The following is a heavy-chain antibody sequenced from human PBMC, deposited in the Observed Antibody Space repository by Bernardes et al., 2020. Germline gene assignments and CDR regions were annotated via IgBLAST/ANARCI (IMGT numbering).Heavy chain of an antibody. V-gene: IGHV3-7*01. D-gene: IGHD2-15*01. CDR1: GFTFSYYW. J-gene: IGHJ4*02. CDR2: IKQDGSEK. Sequence: GGSLRLSCAASGFTFSYYWMSWVRQAPGKGLEWAANIKQDGSEKYYVDSVKGRFTISRDNAKNSLYLQMNSLRAEDTAVYYCARDLGWSTRGASYFDYWGQGTLVTVSS. CDR3: ARDLGWSTRGASYFDY.